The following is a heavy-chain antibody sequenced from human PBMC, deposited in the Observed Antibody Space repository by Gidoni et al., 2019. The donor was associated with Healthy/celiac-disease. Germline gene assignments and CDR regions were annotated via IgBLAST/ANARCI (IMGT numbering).Heavy chain of an antibody. Sequence: EVQLVESGGGLVQPGGSLRLSCAASGFPFRSSSMTWVRKAPGKGMEWVSYISSSRSTIYYADSVKGRVTISRDNAKNSLYLQMNSVRDEDTAVYYCAGTSQVTYYYGSGSYPPFDYWGQGTLVTVSS. D-gene: IGHD3-10*01. CDR1: GFPFRSSS. J-gene: IGHJ4*02. CDR2: ISSSRSTI. V-gene: IGHV3-48*02. CDR3: AGTSQVTYYYGSGSYPPFDY.